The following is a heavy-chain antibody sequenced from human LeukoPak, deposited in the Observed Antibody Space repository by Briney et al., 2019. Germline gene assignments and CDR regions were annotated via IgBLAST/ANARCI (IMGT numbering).Heavy chain of an antibody. Sequence: SETLSLTCTVSGGSISSYYWSWIRQPAGKGLEWFGRIYTSGSTNYNPSLKSRVTMSVDTSKNQFSLKLSSVTAADTAVYYCARVHGDYPMYYFDYWGQGTLVTVSS. CDR3: ARVHGDYPMYYFDY. J-gene: IGHJ4*02. CDR2: IYTSGST. CDR1: GGSISSYY. D-gene: IGHD4-17*01. V-gene: IGHV4-4*07.